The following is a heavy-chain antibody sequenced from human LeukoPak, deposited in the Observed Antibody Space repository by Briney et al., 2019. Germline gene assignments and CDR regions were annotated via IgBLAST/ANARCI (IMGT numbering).Heavy chain of an antibody. D-gene: IGHD3-22*01. Sequence: SETLSLTCAVYGGSFSGYYWSWIRQPPGKGLEWIGEINHSGSTNYNPSLKSRVTISVDTSKNQFSLKLSSVTAADTAVHYCARGNTYYYDSSGYYYFAFDIWGQGTMVTVSS. J-gene: IGHJ3*02. CDR2: INHSGST. CDR1: GGSFSGYY. CDR3: ARGNTYYYDSSGYYYFAFDI. V-gene: IGHV4-34*01.